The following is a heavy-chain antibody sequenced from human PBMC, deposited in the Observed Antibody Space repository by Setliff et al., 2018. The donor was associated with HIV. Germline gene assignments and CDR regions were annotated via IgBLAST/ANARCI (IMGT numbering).Heavy chain of an antibody. CDR3: ARDDEMGTVTEHYYYGMGV. V-gene: IGHV1-2*02. CDR1: GYTFTGYY. J-gene: IGHJ6*02. D-gene: IGHD4-4*01. CDR2: INPNNGGT. Sequence: ASVKVSCKASGYTFTGYYVHWVRQAPGQGLEWMGWINPNNGGTNYAQKFQGRVTMTRDTSISTAYMELNRLRSDDTVVYYCARDDEMGTVTEHYYYGMGVWGQGTTVTVSS.